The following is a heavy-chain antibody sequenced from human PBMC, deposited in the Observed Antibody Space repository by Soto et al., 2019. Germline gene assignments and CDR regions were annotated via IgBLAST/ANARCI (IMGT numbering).Heavy chain of an antibody. CDR3: ARVRIVGAREIDF. CDR1: GYTFNRHG. J-gene: IGHJ4*02. Sequence: QVHLVQSGGEVKKPGASVKVSCKASGYTFNRHGITWVRQAPGQGLEWMGWISGYNGDINYEQKFQGRVTSSSDTLTSTVYLELKSLRFDDTAAYYCARVRIVGAREIDFWGQGTLVTVSS. V-gene: IGHV1-18*04. CDR2: ISGYNGDI. D-gene: IGHD1-26*01.